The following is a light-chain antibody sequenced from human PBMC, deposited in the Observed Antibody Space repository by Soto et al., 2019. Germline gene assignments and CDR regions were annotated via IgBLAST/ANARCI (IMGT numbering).Light chain of an antibody. CDR1: QSVSSY. CDR2: DAS. CDR3: QQRSNWPLT. J-gene: IGKJ4*01. Sequence: EIVLTQSPATLSLSPGERATLSCRASQSVSSYLAWYQQKTGQAPRLLIYDASNRATGIPARFSGSGSGTDFTLTISRLEPEDFAVYYCQQRSNWPLTFGGGNKVEIK. V-gene: IGKV3-11*01.